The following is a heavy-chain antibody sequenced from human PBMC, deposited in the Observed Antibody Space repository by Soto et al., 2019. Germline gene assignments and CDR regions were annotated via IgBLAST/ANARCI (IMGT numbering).Heavy chain of an antibody. Sequence: EVQLVESGGGLVQPGGSLRLSCATSGFILSVCVMNWVRQAPGKGLEWVSYISSSSSVIDYADSVKGRFTVSRDNARNSLYLQMNSLRAEETAVYYCARDLSWGSNWYYYMDVWGKGTTVTVSS. CDR1: GFILSVCV. J-gene: IGHJ6*03. CDR3: ARDLSWGSNWYYYMDV. D-gene: IGHD7-27*01. CDR2: ISSSSSVI. V-gene: IGHV3-48*01.